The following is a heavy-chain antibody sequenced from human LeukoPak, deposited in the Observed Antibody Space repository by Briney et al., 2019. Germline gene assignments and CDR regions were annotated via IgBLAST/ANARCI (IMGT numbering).Heavy chain of an antibody. CDR3: ARGPPHLPYDAFDI. CDR2: IYHSGST. V-gene: IGHV4-30-2*01. J-gene: IGHJ3*02. CDR1: GGSISSGGYS. Sequence: PSETLSLTCTVSGGSISSGGYSWSWIRQPPGKGLEWIGYIYHSGSTYYNPSLKSRVTISVDRSENQFSLKLSSVTAADTAVYYCARGPPHLPYDAFDIWGQGTMVTVSS.